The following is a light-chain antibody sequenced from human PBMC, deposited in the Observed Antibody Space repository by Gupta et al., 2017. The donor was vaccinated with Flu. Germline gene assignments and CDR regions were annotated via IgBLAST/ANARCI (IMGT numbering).Light chain of an antibody. CDR1: QSMLYSSNNKNY. Sequence: SLGERATINCKSSQSMLYSSNNKNYLAWYQHKPGQPPRLLIYWASTRESGVPDRFSGSGSGTDFTLTISSLQAEDVAVYYCHQDSTSPWTFGQGTKVEIK. J-gene: IGKJ1*01. V-gene: IGKV4-1*01. CDR2: WAS. CDR3: HQDSTSPWT.